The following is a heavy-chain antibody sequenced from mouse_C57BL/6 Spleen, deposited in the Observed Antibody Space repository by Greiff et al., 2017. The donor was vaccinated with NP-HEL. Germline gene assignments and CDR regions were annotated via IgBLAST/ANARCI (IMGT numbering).Heavy chain of an antibody. CDR2: IYPRSGNT. V-gene: IGHV1-81*01. Sequence: QVQLQQSGAELARPGASVKLSCKASGYTFTSYGISWVKQRTGQGLEWIGEIYPRSGNTYYNEKFKSKATLTVDKSSSTAYMQLSSLTSEDSAVYYCARSYDGYYDAMDYWGQGTSVTVSS. CDR1: GYTFTSYG. J-gene: IGHJ4*01. CDR3: ARSYDGYYDAMDY. D-gene: IGHD2-3*01.